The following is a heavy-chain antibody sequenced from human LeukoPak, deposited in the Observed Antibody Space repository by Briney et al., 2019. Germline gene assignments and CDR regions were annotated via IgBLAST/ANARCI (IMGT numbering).Heavy chain of an antibody. V-gene: IGHV4-59*01. CDR3: ARDRVVSSGWYGRYFDL. J-gene: IGHJ2*01. Sequence: SETLSLTCTVSGGSISSYYWSWIRQPPGKGLEWIGYIYYSGSTNYNPSLKSRVTISVDTSKNQFSLELSSVTAADTAVYYCARDRVVSSGWYGRYFDLWGRGTLVTVSS. CDR1: GGSISSYY. CDR2: IYYSGST. D-gene: IGHD6-19*01.